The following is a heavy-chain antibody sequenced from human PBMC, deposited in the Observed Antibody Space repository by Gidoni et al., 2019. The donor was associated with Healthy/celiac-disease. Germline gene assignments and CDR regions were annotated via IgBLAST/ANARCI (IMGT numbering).Heavy chain of an antibody. CDR3: SRITMVRGVINYGMDV. D-gene: IGHD3-10*01. Sequence: EVQLVESGGGLIQPGGSLRLSCAASGFTVSSNYMSWVRQAPGKGLEWVSVIYNGGSTYYADSVKGRFTISRDNSKNTLYLQMNSLRAEDTAVYYCSRITMVRGVINYGMDVWGQGTTVTVSS. CDR1: GFTVSSNY. CDR2: IYNGGST. V-gene: IGHV3-53*01. J-gene: IGHJ6*02.